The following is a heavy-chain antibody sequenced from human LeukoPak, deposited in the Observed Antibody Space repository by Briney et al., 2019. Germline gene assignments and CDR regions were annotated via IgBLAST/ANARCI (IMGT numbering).Heavy chain of an antibody. D-gene: IGHD5-12*01. J-gene: IGHJ4*02. CDR2: IYYSGST. CDR1: GGSISSYY. Sequence: SETLSLTCTVSGGSISSYYWSWIRQPPGKGLEWIGYIYYSGSTNYNPSLKRRVTISVDTSKNQFSLKLSSVTAADTAVYYCARGRSYDYGTFDYWGQGTLVTVSS. CDR3: ARGRSYDYGTFDY. V-gene: IGHV4-59*01.